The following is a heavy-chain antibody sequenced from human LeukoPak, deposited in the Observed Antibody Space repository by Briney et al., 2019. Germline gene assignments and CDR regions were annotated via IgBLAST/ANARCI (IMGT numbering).Heavy chain of an antibody. CDR2: IYYSGST. J-gene: IGHJ6*02. Sequence: SETLSLTCTVSGGSLSSYYWSWIRQPPGKGLEWIGYIYYSGSTNYNPSLKSRVTISIETSKNQFSLKLSSVTAADTAVYYCARGPRDWGYYYGMDVWGQGTTVTVSS. CDR3: ARGPRDWGYYYGMDV. V-gene: IGHV4-59*01. D-gene: IGHD3/OR15-3a*01. CDR1: GGSLSSYY.